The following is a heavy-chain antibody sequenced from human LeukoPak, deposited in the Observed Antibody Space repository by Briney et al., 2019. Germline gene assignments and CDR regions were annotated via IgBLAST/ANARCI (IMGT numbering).Heavy chain of an antibody. CDR2: INHSGST. J-gene: IGHJ5*02. CDR3: ARDRFYVFWSVSPNWFAP. Sequence: SETLSLTCAVYGGSFSGYYWSWIRQPPGKGLEWIGEINHSGSTNYNPSLKSRVTISVDTSKNQFSLKLSSVTAADTAVYYCARDRFYVFWSVSPNWFAPGGRGTLVPVPS. D-gene: IGHD3-3*01. V-gene: IGHV4-34*01. CDR1: GGSFSGYY.